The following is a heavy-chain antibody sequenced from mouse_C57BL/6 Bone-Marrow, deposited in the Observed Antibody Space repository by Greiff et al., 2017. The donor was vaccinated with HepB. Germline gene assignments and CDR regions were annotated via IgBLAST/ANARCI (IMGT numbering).Heavy chain of an antibody. D-gene: IGHD1-1*01. V-gene: IGHV2-6*01. CDR2: IWGVGST. CDR3: ASGRGSSYAMDY. CDR1: GFSLTSYG. Sequence: VKLVESGPGLVAPSQSLSITCTVSGFSLTSYGVDWVRQSPGKGLEWLGVIWGVGSTNYNSALKSRLSISKDNSKSQVFLKMNSLQTDDTAMYYCASGRGSSYAMDYWGQGTSVTVSS. J-gene: IGHJ4*01.